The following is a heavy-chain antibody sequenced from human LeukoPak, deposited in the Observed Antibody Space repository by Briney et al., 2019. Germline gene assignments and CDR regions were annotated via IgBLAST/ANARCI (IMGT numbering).Heavy chain of an antibody. CDR2: ISSSSSTI. Sequence: SGGSLRLSCAASGFTFSSYSMNWVRQAPGKGLEWVSSISSSSSTIYYADSVKGRFTISRDNAKNSLHLQMNSLRAEDTAVYYCARDRGGSYSAIDYWGQGTLVTVSS. V-gene: IGHV3-48*04. D-gene: IGHD1-26*01. CDR1: GFTFSSYS. CDR3: ARDRGGSYSAIDY. J-gene: IGHJ4*02.